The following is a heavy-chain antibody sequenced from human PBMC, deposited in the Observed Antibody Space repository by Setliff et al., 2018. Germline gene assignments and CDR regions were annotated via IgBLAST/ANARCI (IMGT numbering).Heavy chain of an antibody. CDR3: ARGPTIFGAIYYMDV. D-gene: IGHD3-3*01. CDR1: GFTFSRYW. J-gene: IGHJ6*03. CDR2: IKEDVSEK. V-gene: IGHV3-7*01. Sequence: GGSLRLSCVASGFTFSRYWMSWVRQAPGKGLEWVANIKEDVSEKYYMDSVKGRFTMSRDNAKNSLYLQMNSLRAEDTAVYYCARGPTIFGAIYYMDVWGKGTTVTVSS.